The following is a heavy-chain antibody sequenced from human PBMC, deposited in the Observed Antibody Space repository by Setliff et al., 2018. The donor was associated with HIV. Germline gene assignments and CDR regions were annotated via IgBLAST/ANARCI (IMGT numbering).Heavy chain of an antibody. CDR3: ARGGDYYGSGIYYYLYYYYMDV. Sequence: GASVKVSCKASGYSFTGYYMHWVRQAPGQGLEWMGGIIPIFSTSNYAQRFQGRVTITADESTSTAYMELYNLRSEDTAVYYCARGGDYYGSGIYYYLYYYYMDVWGKGTTVTVSS. J-gene: IGHJ6*03. V-gene: IGHV1-69*13. CDR2: IIPIFSTS. D-gene: IGHD3-10*01. CDR1: GYSFTGYY.